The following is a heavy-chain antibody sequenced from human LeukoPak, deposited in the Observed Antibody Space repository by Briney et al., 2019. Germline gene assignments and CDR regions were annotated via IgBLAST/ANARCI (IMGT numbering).Heavy chain of an antibody. CDR2: ISYDGSNK. Sequence: GGSLRLSCAASGFTFSNYGMHWVRQAPGKGLEWVAVISYDGSNKYYADSVKGRFTISRDNSENTLYLQMNSLRAEDTAVYSCAKEARLLWFGDRLENWGQGTLVTVSS. CDR1: GFTFSNYG. D-gene: IGHD3-10*01. V-gene: IGHV3-30*18. CDR3: AKEARLLWFGDRLEN. J-gene: IGHJ4*02.